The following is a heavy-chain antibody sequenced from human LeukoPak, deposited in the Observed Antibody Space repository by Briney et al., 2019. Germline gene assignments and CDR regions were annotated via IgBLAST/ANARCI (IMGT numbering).Heavy chain of an antibody. J-gene: IGHJ4*02. CDR1: GFTFSSYA. CDR3: ARDYGGNSNKVLDY. D-gene: IGHD4-23*01. Sequence: PGGSLRLSCAASGFTFSSYAMSWVRQAPGKGLEWVSAISGSGGSTYYADSVKGRFTISRDNAKNSLYLQMNSLRAEDTAVYYCARDYGGNSNKVLDYWGQGTLVTVSS. CDR2: ISGSGGST. V-gene: IGHV3-23*01.